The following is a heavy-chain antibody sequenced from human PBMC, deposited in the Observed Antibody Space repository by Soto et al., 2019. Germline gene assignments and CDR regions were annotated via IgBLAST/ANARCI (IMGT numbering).Heavy chain of an antibody. D-gene: IGHD6-19*01. CDR1: GYTFTSYY. J-gene: IGHJ6*02. CDR3: ARDLSSGPTHYYYGMDV. CDR2: INPSGGST. V-gene: IGHV1-46*01. Sequence: ASVKVSCKASGYTFTSYYMHWVRQAPGQGREWMGVINPSGGSTSYAQKFQGRVTMTRDTSTSTVYMELSSLRSEDTAVYYCARDLSSGPTHYYYGMDVWGQGTTVTVSS.